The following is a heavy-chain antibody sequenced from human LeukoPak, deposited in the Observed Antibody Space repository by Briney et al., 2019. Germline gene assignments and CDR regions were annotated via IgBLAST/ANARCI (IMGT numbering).Heavy chain of an antibody. J-gene: IGHJ4*02. D-gene: IGHD6-19*01. CDR2: IKSKTDGGTT. Sequence: GGSLRLSCAASGFTFSNAWMSWVRQAPGKGLEWVGRIKSKTDGGTTDYAAPVKGRFTISRDDSRNTLYLQMNSLKTEDTAVYYCTTQYSSGWDFDYWGQGTLVTVSS. CDR1: GFTFSNAW. V-gene: IGHV3-15*01. CDR3: TTQYSSGWDFDY.